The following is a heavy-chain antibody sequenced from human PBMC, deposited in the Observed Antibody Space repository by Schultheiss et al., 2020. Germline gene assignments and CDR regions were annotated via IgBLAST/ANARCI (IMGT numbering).Heavy chain of an antibody. J-gene: IGHJ5*02. D-gene: IGHD6-6*01. CDR1: GGTFSSYA. Sequence: KISCKASGGTFSSYAISWVRQAPGQGLEWMGGIIPIFGTANYAQKFQGRVTITADESTSTAYMELSSLRSEDTAVYYCARDPPYSSSSGGWFDPWGQGTLVTVSS. CDR3: ARDPPYSSSSGGWFDP. CDR2: IIPIFGTA. V-gene: IGHV1-69*01.